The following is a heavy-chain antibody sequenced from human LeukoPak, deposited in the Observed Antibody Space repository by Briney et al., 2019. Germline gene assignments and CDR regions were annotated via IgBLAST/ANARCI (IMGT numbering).Heavy chain of an antibody. J-gene: IGHJ4*02. V-gene: IGHV4-59*01. CDR2: IYYSGGT. Sequence: SETLSLTCTVSGGSISSYYGSWIRQPPGKGLEWSGYIYYSGGTNYNPSLKRRVTISVDTSKNQFSLKLSSVTAADPAVYYCARAGITMVRGVIPDSWGQGTLVTVSS. CDR3: ARAGITMVRGVIPDS. D-gene: IGHD3-10*01. CDR1: GGSISSYY.